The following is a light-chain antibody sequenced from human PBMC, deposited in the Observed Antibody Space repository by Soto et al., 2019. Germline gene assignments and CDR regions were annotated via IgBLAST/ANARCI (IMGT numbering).Light chain of an antibody. CDR2: AAS. Sequence: EIVLTQSPGTLSLSPGDRATLSCRASQNLGSGYLAWYQQKPGQAPRILIYAASSRATGIPARFTGSGSGTEFTLTISSLQSEDFAVYYCQQYKNWPLTFGGGTKVDI. J-gene: IGKJ4*01. V-gene: IGKV3-20*01. CDR3: QQYKNWPLT. CDR1: QNLGSGY.